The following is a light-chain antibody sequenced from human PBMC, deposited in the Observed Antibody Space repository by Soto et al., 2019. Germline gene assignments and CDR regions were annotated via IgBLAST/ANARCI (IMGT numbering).Light chain of an antibody. CDR3: QQANMFPFT. CDR1: HSIGSS. CDR2: DAI. Sequence: EKVLTQSPATLSLSTGERATLSCRASHSIGSSLAWYQQKPGQAPRLLIYDAINRATGIPSRFSGSRSGPIFTLTITNLQPEDSATYYCQQANMFPFTCGGGTKVDI. V-gene: IGKV3-11*01. J-gene: IGKJ4*01.